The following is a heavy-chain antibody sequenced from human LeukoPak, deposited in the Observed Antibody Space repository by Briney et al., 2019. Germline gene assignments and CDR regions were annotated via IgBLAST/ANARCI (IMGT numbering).Heavy chain of an antibody. Sequence: SGPALVKPTQTLTLTCTFSGFSLNTSGVGVGWIRQPPGEALEWLALIYWDDDKRYRSSLKSRLTITKDTSKNQVVLTMINMDPGDTATYNCAQYSTVIRTNWFDPWGQGTLVTVSS. CDR3: AQYSTVIRTNWFDP. CDR2: IYWDDDK. V-gene: IGHV2-5*02. CDR1: GFSLNTSGVG. J-gene: IGHJ5*02. D-gene: IGHD4-17*01.